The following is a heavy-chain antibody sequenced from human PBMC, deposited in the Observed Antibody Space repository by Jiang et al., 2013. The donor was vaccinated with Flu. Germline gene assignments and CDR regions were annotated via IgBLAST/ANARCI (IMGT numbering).Heavy chain of an antibody. Sequence: SQTLSLTCAISGDSVSRNSADWNWIRLSPSRGPEWLGRTYYRSKWYNDYAESVKSRITINPDTSKNQFSLQLKSVTAEDTAVYFCAKAGSGWYGDHYYGMDVWGQGTTVTVSS. D-gene: IGHD6-19*01. CDR3: AKAGSGWYGDHYYGMDV. CDR1: GDSVSRNSAD. V-gene: IGHV6-1*01. CDR2: TYYRSKWYN. J-gene: IGHJ6*02.